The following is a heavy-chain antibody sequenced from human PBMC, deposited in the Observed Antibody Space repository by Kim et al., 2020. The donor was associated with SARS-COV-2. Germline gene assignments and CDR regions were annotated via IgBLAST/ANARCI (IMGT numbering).Heavy chain of an antibody. V-gene: IGHV3-13*01. CDR3: ARGAYNYYGMDV. J-gene: IGHJ6*02. Sequence: YPGSVKGRFTISRENAKNSLYLQMNSLRAGDTAVYYCARGAYNYYGMDVWGQGTTVTVSS.